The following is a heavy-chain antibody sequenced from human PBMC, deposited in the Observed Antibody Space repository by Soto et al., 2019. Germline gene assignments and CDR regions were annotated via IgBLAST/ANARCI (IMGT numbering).Heavy chain of an antibody. D-gene: IGHD1-7*01. V-gene: IGHV3-30*03. CDR2: VSSDGSDK. J-gene: IGHJ5*02. CDR3: ARGTGNNLNYVWFDP. CDR1: GFTFSSYG. Sequence: QVQLVESGGGVVQPGRSLRLSCAASGFTFSSYGMHWVRQAPGKGLEWVAGVSSDGSDKDYADSVKGRFTISRDNSKNTLYLQMSSLRVEDTTLYYCARGTGNNLNYVWFDPWGQGTLVTVSS.